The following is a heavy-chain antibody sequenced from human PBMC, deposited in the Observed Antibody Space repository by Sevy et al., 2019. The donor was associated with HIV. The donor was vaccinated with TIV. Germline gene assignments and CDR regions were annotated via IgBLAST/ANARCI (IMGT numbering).Heavy chain of an antibody. CDR1: GGSFSGYY. D-gene: IGHD2-2*01. Sequence: SETLSLTCAVHGGSFSGYYWNWIRQPPGKGLEWIGEIIHSGSTNYNPSLKRRVTISVDTCKNQFSLKLSSVTAADTAVYYCARSPPIVVVPGAPSWFDPWGQGTLVTVSS. V-gene: IGHV4-34*12. J-gene: IGHJ5*02. CDR3: ARSPPIVVVPGAPSWFDP. CDR2: IIHSGST.